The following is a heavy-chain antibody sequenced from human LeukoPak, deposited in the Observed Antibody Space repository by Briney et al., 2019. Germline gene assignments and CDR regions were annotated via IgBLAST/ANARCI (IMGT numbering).Heavy chain of an antibody. CDR1: GYTFTSYG. V-gene: IGHV1-18*01. CDR2: ISAYNGNT. Sequence: ASVTVSCKASGYTFTSYGISWVRQAPGQGLEWMGWISAYNGNTNYAQKLQGRVTMTTDTSTSTAYMELRSLRSDDTAVYYCARVSVLLWFGESYMDVWGKGTTVTISS. D-gene: IGHD3-10*01. CDR3: ARVSVLLWFGESYMDV. J-gene: IGHJ6*03.